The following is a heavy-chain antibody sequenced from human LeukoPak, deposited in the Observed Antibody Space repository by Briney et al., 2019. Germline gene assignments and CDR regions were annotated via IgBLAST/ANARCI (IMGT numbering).Heavy chain of an antibody. V-gene: IGHV3-7*01. CDR1: GFTFSNYW. CDR3: ATLNGPLFEY. J-gene: IGHJ4*02. CDR2: IHQHGNEK. Sequence: PGGSLRLSCAASGFTFSNYWMSWVRQAPGKGLEWVASIHQHGNEKYFVDSGRGRFTISRDNAKNSLYLQMSSLRAEDTAVYYCATLNGPLFEYWGQGTLVTVSS. D-gene: IGHD2-8*01.